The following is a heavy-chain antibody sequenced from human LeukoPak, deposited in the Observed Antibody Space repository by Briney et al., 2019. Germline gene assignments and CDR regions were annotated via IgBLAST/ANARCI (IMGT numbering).Heavy chain of an antibody. Sequence: PGGSLRLSCAASGFTFSSYGMHWVRQAPDKGLEWVAFIRYDGSNKYYADSVKGRFTISRDNSKNTLYLQMNSLRAEDTAVYYCAKDRGSSGYYDISFDYWGQGTLVTVSS. CDR2: IRYDGSNK. J-gene: IGHJ4*02. V-gene: IGHV3-30*02. D-gene: IGHD3-22*01. CDR3: AKDRGSSGYYDISFDY. CDR1: GFTFSSYG.